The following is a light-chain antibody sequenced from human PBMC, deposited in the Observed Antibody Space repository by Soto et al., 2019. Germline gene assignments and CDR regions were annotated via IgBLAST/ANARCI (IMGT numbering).Light chain of an antibody. CDR3: QSHDSSLSANVV. CDR2: GNS. CDR1: SSNIGAGYD. V-gene: IGLV1-40*01. J-gene: IGLJ2*01. Sequence: QSVLTQPPSVSGAPGQRGTISCTGRSSNIGAGYDVHWYQQLPGTAPRLLIHGNSNRPSGVPDRFSGSKSGSSASLAITGLQAEDEADYYCQSHDSSLSANVVFGRGTKLTVL.